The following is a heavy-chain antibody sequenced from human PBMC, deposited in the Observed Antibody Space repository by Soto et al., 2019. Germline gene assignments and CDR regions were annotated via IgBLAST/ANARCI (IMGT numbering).Heavy chain of an antibody. V-gene: IGHV1-69*06. CDR2: IIPLFGTA. J-gene: IGHJ6*02. Sequence: QVQLVQSGAEVKKTGSSVKVSCKASGGTFGTYDISWVRQAPGQGLEWMGGIIPLFGTANYAQKVQGRVTLTADKSTTTAYMELSRLRSQDSDIYYCARRHFCDGMDVWGQGTTVTVSS. CDR1: GGTFGTYD. CDR3: ARRHFCDGMDV.